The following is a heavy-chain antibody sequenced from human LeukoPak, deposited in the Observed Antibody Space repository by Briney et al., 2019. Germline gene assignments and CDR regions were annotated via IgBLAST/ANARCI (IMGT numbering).Heavy chain of an antibody. CDR2: IYYTGST. D-gene: IGHD2/OR15-2a*01. V-gene: IGHV4-59*08. CDR3: ARHDPVGHFLRGMGV. J-gene: IGHJ6*02. CDR1: GGSISGYF. Sequence: PSETLSLTCAVSGGSISGYFWSWSRQPPGKGLEWIGYIYYTGSTIYNPSLRSRVTMSVDVSKNQFSLDLTSVTAADTAVYYCARHDPVGHFLRGMGVWGQGTTVTVSS.